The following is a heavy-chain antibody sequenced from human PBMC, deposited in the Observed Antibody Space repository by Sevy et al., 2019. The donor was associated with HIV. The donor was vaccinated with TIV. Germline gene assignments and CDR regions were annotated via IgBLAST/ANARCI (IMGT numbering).Heavy chain of an antibody. CDR3: AKAGVRVGGTFDLFYFDY. CDR2: ISGSGYST. D-gene: IGHD6-19*01. J-gene: IGHJ4*02. V-gene: IGHV3-23*01. Sequence: GGSLRLSCAASGFTFSSYAMTWVRQAPGKGLEWVSGISGSGYSTYYADSVKGRFTISRDNSKNTLYLQMNSLTAEDTAVYYCAKAGVRVGGTFDLFYFDYWGQGTLVTVSS. CDR1: GFTFSSYA.